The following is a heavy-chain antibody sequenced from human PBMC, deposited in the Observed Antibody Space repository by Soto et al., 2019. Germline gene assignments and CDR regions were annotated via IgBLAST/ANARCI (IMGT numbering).Heavy chain of an antibody. CDR2: ISDDGTNK. Sequence: QVHLVESGGGVVQPGRSLRLSCAASGFTFSTYAMHWVRQAPGKGLEWVATISDDGTNKFYADSVKGRFTISRDNSKDTLYLQMNGLRPEDTAMYYWPREGHGDWFDPWGQGTLVTVSS. CDR3: PREGHGDWFDP. V-gene: IGHV3-30-3*01. D-gene: IGHD3-10*01. J-gene: IGHJ5*02. CDR1: GFTFSTYA.